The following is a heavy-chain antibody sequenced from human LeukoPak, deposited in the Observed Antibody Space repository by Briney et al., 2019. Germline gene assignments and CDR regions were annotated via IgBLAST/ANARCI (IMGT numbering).Heavy chain of an antibody. CDR3: AREQWLAGDAFDT. CDR2: IYYSGST. J-gene: IGHJ3*02. D-gene: IGHD6-19*01. V-gene: IGHV4-31*11. Sequence: TLSLTCAVPGGSISSGGYYWSWIRQHPGKGLGWIGYIYYSGSTYYNPSLKSRVTISVDTSKNQFSLKLTSVTAADTAVYYCAREQWLAGDAFDTWGQGTVVTVSS. CDR1: GGSISSGGYY.